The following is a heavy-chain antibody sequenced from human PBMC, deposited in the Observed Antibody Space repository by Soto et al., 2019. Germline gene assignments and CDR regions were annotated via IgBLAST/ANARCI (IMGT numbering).Heavy chain of an antibody. CDR2: INVGEKKT. CDR3: ATVLRGLTIFRVDQPGYC. CDR1: GYPFTNYA. Sequence: ASVKVSCKASGYPFTNYAIHWVRQAPGQRLEWVGWINVGEKKTRYSQTFQGRVTITSDQSANTAYMELSRLKFEDTAVYYCATVLRGLTIFRVDQPGYCCGQGTLFTVCS. D-gene: IGHD3-3*01. J-gene: IGHJ4*02. V-gene: IGHV1-3*01.